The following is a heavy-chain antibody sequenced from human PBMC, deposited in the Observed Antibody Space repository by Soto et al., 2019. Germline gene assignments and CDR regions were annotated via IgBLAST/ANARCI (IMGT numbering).Heavy chain of an antibody. CDR2: IKSKYDGGTT. CDR1: GFTFSNAW. D-gene: IGHD3-9*01. CDR3: STGGYFFYF. V-gene: IGHV3-15*07. J-gene: IGHJ4*02. Sequence: GGSLRLSCATSGFTFSNAWMNWVRQAPGKGLEWVGRIKSKYDGGTTDYAAPVKGKFTISRDDSKNTVYLQMNSLKTEDTAVYYGSTGGYFFYFWGQGTLVTVSS.